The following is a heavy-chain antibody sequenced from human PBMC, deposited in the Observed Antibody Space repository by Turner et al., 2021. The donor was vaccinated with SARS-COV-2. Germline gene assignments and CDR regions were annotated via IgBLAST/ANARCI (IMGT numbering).Heavy chain of an antibody. J-gene: IGHJ6*02. CDR1: GFTFSTYS. D-gene: IGHD3-3*01. CDR2: ISSSSIYI. Sequence: EVQLVESGGGLVKRGGSLRLSCAASGFTFSTYSMNWVRQAPGKGLECVSSISSSSIYIYYAYSVKGRFTISRDNAKNSLYLQMNSLRAEDTAVYYCAREDDFWSGYHHYGMDVWGQGTTVTVSS. V-gene: IGHV3-21*01. CDR3: AREDDFWSGYHHYGMDV.